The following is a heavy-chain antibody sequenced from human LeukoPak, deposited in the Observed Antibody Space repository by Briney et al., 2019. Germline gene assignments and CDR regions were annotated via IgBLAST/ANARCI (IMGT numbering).Heavy chain of an antibody. CDR2: ISSSSSYI. CDR3: ARGVGKAAAGTSEY. CDR1: GFTFSSYS. J-gene: IGHJ4*02. V-gene: IGHV3-21*01. D-gene: IGHD6-13*01. Sequence: GGSLRLSYAASGFTFSSYSMNWVRQAPGKGLEWVSSISSSSSYIYYADSVKGRFTISRDNAKNSLYLQMNSLRAEDTAVYYCARGVGKAAAGTSEYWGQGTLVTVSS.